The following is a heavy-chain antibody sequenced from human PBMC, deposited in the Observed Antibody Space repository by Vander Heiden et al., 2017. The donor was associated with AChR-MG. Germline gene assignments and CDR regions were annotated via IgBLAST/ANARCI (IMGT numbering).Heavy chain of an antibody. J-gene: IGHJ6*02. CDR1: GFTVSSNY. Sequence: EVQLVESGGGLVQPGGSLRLSCAASGFTVSSNYRSWVRQAPGKGLEWVSVIYSGGSTYYADSVKGRFTISRDNSKNTLYLQMNSLRAEDTAVYYCARDQDDYYYGMDVWGQGTTVTVSS. D-gene: IGHD2-15*01. V-gene: IGHV3-66*01. CDR2: IYSGGST. CDR3: ARDQDDYYYGMDV.